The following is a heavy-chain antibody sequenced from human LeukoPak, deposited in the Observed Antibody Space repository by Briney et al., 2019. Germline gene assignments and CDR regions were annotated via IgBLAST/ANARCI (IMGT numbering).Heavy chain of an antibody. CDR2: ISGSGGST. D-gene: IGHD1-26*01. CDR1: GFTFSSYA. Sequence: GGSLRLSCAAPGFTFSSYAMSWVRQAPGKGLEWVSAISGSGGSTYYADSVKGRFTISRDNSKNTLYLQMNSLRAEDTAVYYCARDRFLRIVGAIDYWGQGTLVTVSS. V-gene: IGHV3-23*01. J-gene: IGHJ4*02. CDR3: ARDRFLRIVGAIDY.